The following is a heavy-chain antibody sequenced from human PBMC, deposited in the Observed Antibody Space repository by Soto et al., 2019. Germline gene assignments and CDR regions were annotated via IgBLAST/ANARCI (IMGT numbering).Heavy chain of an antibody. V-gene: IGHV4-39*02. Sequence: SETLSLTCTVSGGSISSSSYYWGWIRQPPGKGLEWIGSIYYSGSTYYNPSLKSRVTISVDTSKNQFSLKLGSVTAADTAVYYCARERGYYYDSSGYSHAFDIWGQGTMVTVSS. CDR1: GGSISSSSYY. J-gene: IGHJ3*02. CDR3: ARERGYYYDSSGYSHAFDI. D-gene: IGHD3-22*01. CDR2: IYYSGST.